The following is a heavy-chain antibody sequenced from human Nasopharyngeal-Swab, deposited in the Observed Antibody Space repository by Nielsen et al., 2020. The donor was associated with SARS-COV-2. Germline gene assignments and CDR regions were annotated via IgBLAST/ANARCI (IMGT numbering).Heavy chain of an antibody. V-gene: IGHV3-30*18. CDR1: GFTFSSYG. J-gene: IGHJ4*02. Sequence: SLKISCAASGFTFSSYGMHWVRQAPGKGLEWVAVISYDGSNKYYGDSVKGRFTISRDNSKNTLYLQMNSLRAEDTAVYYCAKDGGLVGYYYDYWGQGTLVTVSS. CDR3: AKDGGLVGYYYDY. D-gene: IGHD3-22*01. CDR2: ISYDGSNK.